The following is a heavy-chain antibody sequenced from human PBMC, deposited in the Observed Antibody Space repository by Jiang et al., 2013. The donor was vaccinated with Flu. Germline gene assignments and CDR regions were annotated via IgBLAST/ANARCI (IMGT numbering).Heavy chain of an antibody. D-gene: IGHD6-13*01. CDR3: ARDDNSSSYYVYRYFYYGMDV. CDR2: INQDGGEK. CDR1: GFTFSSYW. V-gene: IGHV3-7*01. Sequence: LVQPGGSLRLSCVASGFTFSSYWMSWVRQAPGKGLEWVANINQDGGEKHYVDSVKGRFSISRDNAKNSLYLEMNSLRAEDTAVYYCARDDNSSSYYVYRYFYYGMDVWGQGTTVTVSS. J-gene: IGHJ6*02.